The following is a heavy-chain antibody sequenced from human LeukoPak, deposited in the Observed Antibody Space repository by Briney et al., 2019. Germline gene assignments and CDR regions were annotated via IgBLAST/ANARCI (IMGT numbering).Heavy chain of an antibody. CDR3: ARDSSGFPDY. CDR1: GFTFSSYS. J-gene: IGHJ4*02. CDR2: ISSSSSYI. Sequence: GGSLKLSCAASGFTFSSYSMNWVRQAPGKGLEWVSSISSSSSYIYYADSVKGRFTISRDNAQNSLYLQMNSLRAEDTAVYYCARDSSGFPDYWGQGTLVTVSS. V-gene: IGHV3-21*01. D-gene: IGHD6-19*01.